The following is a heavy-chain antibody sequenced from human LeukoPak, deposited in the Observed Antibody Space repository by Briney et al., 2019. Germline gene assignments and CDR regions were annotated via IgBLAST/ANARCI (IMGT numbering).Heavy chain of an antibody. CDR1: GFTFSDYY. V-gene: IGHV3-11*04. D-gene: IGHD4-17*01. CDR2: ISSSSSTI. CDR3: TNYGVYTGYYFMDV. Sequence: GGSLRLSCAPSGFTFSDYYMTWIRQAPGKGLEWVSYISSSSSTIYYADSVKGRFTISRDNAKNSLYLQMNSLRAEDTAVYYCTNYGVYTGYYFMDVWGKGTTVTVSS. J-gene: IGHJ6*03.